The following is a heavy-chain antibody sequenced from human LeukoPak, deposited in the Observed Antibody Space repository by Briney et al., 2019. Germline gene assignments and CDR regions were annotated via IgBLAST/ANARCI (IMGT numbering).Heavy chain of an antibody. D-gene: IGHD6-13*01. CDR3: ARVSRGIAAAGSLY. Sequence: GGSLRLSCAVSGFTFSDYAMSWVRQAPGKGLEWVSGISGSGGSTYYADSVKGRFTISRDNSKNTLYLQMNSLRAEDTAVYYCARVSRGIAAAGSLYWGQGTLVTVSS. J-gene: IGHJ4*02. V-gene: IGHV3-23*01. CDR1: GFTFSDYA. CDR2: ISGSGGST.